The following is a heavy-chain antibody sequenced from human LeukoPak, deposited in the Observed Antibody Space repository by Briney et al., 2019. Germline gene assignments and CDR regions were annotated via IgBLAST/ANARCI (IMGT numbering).Heavy chain of an antibody. J-gene: IGHJ4*02. D-gene: IGHD3-22*01. CDR2: ISSSSSYI. Sequence: GGSLRLSCAASGFTFSSYSMNWVRQAPGKGLEWVSSISSSSSYIDYADSVKGRFTISRDNAKNSLYLQMNSLRAEDTAVYYCARGELYDSTCFDYWGQGTLVTVSS. CDR3: ARGELYDSTCFDY. V-gene: IGHV3-21*01. CDR1: GFTFSSYS.